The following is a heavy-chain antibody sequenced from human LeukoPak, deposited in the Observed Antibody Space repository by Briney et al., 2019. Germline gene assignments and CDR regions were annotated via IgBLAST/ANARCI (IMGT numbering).Heavy chain of an antibody. D-gene: IGHD3-10*01. CDR1: GGSFSGYY. J-gene: IGHJ4*02. CDR2: INHSGST. Sequence: PSETLSLTCAVYGGSFSGYYWSWIRQPPGKGLEWIGEINHSGSTNYNPSLKSRVTISVDTSKNQFSLKLSSVTAADTAVYYCARGPHGLWFDIPPLXYXFDYWGQGTLVTVSS. CDR3: ARGPHGLWFDIPPLXYXFDY. V-gene: IGHV4-34*01.